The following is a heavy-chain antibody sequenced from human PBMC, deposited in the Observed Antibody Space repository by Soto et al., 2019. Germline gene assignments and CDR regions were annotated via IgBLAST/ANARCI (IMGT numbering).Heavy chain of an antibody. CDR2: IYYSGST. CDR3: ARSAGVAGTFSYFDY. D-gene: IGHD6-19*01. Sequence: SETLSLTCTVSGGSISSYYWSWIRQPPGKGLEWIGDIYYSGSTNYNPSLKSRVTISVDTSKNQFSLKLSSVTAADTAVYYCARSAGVAGTFSYFDYWGQGTLVTVSS. J-gene: IGHJ4*02. V-gene: IGHV4-59*01. CDR1: GGSISSYY.